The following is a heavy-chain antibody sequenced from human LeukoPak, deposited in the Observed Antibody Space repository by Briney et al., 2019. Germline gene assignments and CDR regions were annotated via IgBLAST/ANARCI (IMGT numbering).Heavy chain of an antibody. CDR1: GFTFSSYR. D-gene: IGHD3-22*01. V-gene: IGHV3-21*01. Sequence: GGSLRLSCAASGFTFSSYRMNWVRQAPGKGLEWVSSISGSNSYIYYADSVKGRFTISRDNAKNSLYLQMNSLRAEDTAVYYCARDRDDSSGYYFGTWGQGTLVTVSS. CDR3: ARDRDDSSGYYFGT. CDR2: ISGSNSYI. J-gene: IGHJ4*02.